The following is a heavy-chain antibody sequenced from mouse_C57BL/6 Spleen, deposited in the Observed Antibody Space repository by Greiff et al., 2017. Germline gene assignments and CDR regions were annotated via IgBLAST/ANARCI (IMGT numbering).Heavy chain of an antibody. CDR3: VKAVNDYDEGFAY. CDR2: IRNKANGHTT. CDR1: GFTFTDYY. Sequence: EVMLVESGGGLVQPGASLRLSCAASGFTFTDYYMSWVRQPPGKAPEWLALIRNKANGHTTAYTASVKGRFTISQVNSQNLLYLQMNTLRAEDSANYSCVKAVNDYDEGFAYWGQGTLVTVSA. D-gene: IGHD2-4*01. V-gene: IGHV7-4*01. J-gene: IGHJ3*01.